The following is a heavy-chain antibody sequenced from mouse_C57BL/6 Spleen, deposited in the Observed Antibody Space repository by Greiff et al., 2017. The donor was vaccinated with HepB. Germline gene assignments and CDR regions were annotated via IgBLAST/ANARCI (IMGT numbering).Heavy chain of an antibody. CDR3: AREGFDY. V-gene: IGHV1-42*01. CDR2: ITPSTGGT. Sequence: EVQLQQSGPELVKPGASVKISCKASGYSFTGYYMNWVKQSPEKSLEWIGEITPSTGGTTYNQKFKAKATLTVDKSSSTAYMQLKSLTSEDSAVYYCAREGFDYWGQGTTLTVSS. CDR1: GYSFTGYY. J-gene: IGHJ2*01.